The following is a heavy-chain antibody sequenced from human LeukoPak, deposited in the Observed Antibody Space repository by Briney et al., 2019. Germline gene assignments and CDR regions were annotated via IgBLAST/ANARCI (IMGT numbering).Heavy chain of an antibody. Sequence: PSETLSLTCTVSGGSISTSNYYWGWIRQPPGKGLEWIGSIFYSGSTYYSPSLKSRVTISVDTSKNQFSLKLSSVTAADTAVYYCARGLDGIAYYYYYYYMDVWGKGTTVTISS. CDR1: GGSISTSNYY. CDR2: IFYSGST. D-gene: IGHD1-1*01. V-gene: IGHV4-39*07. CDR3: ARGLDGIAYYYYYYYMDV. J-gene: IGHJ6*03.